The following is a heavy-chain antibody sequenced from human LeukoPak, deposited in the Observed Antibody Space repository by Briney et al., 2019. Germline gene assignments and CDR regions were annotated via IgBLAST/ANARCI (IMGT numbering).Heavy chain of an antibody. D-gene: IGHD5-12*01. V-gene: IGHV1-69*06. J-gene: IGHJ6*03. CDR2: IIPIFGTA. CDR1: GGTFSSYA. CDR3: AREGSGYDYSYDLGYYYYYMDV. Sequence: GASVKVSCKASGGTFSSYAISWVRQAPGQGLEWMGGIIPIFGTANYAQKFQGRVTITADKSTSTAYMELSSLRSEDTAVYYCAREGSGYDYSYDLGYYYYYMDVWGKGTTVTVSS.